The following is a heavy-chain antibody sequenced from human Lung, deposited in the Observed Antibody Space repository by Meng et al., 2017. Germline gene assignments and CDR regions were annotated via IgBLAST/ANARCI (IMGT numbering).Heavy chain of an antibody. CDR1: GFSFRGYG. CDR3: ARDERATQFEY. Sequence: LVESGGGVSHPVKSLRVSCEAFGFSFRGYGMHWVHQAPGKGLEWVAVIWNDGSNQYYADSVKGRFSISKDKSKNTLFLQMNSLRAEDTAMYFCARDERATQFEYWGQGTLVTVSS. V-gene: IGHV3-33*01. CDR2: IWNDGSNQ. J-gene: IGHJ4*02.